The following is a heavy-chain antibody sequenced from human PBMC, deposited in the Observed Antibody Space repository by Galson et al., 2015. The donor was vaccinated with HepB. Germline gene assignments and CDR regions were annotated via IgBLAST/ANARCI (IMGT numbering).Heavy chain of an antibody. CDR2: ISAIVGTA. Sequence: SVKVSCKASGCTFTSYTISWVRQAPGQGLEWMGGISAIVGTANYAQTVQGRVTITTDKSTSTVYMELSSLRAEDTAVYYCSREGTAAVTHPLDYWGQGTLVTVSS. J-gene: IGHJ4*02. CDR1: GCTFTSYT. D-gene: IGHD2-2*01. CDR3: SREGTAAVTHPLDY. V-gene: IGHV1-69*16.